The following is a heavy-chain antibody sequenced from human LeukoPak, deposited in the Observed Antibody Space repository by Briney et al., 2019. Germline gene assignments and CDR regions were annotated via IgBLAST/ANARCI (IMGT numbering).Heavy chain of an antibody. V-gene: IGHV5-51*01. CDR3: ARLPESLSGWHLDY. D-gene: IGHD6-19*01. J-gene: IGHJ4*02. Sequence: GESLKISCKGSGYRFTSYWIGWVRRMPGKGLEWMGIIYPGDSDTRYSPSFRGQVTISADKSISTAYLQWSSLKASDTAMYYCARLPESLSGWHLDYWGQGTLVTVSS. CDR1: GYRFTSYW. CDR2: IYPGDSDT.